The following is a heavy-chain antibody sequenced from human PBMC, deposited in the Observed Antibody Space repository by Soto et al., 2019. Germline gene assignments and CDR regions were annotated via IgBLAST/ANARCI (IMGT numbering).Heavy chain of an antibody. J-gene: IGHJ4*02. CDR1: GFTFDDYG. D-gene: IGHD4-17*01. CDR2: ISGNGEVI. CDR3: ARDVDADFRTDFDY. Sequence: GGSLRLSCAASGFTFDDYGMSWVRQAPGKGLEWISYISGNGEVIQYAASARCRFTISRDNAENSVYLEMESLRDEDTALYYCARDVDADFRTDFDYWGRGTLVTVSS. V-gene: IGHV3-20*04.